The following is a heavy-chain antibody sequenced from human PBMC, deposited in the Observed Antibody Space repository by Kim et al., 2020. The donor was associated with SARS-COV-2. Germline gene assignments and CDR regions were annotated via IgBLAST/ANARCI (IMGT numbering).Heavy chain of an antibody. CDR2: IYSGGNT. V-gene: IGHV3-53*01. CDR3: ARDGRVGDLEL. Sequence: GGSLRLSCAASGFTVSHNYISWVRQAPGKGLEWVSVIYSGGNTYHAASVKGRFTISRDDSENTVYLQMNSLRAEDTAVYYCARDGRVGDLELWGQGTMVTVSS. CDR1: GFTVSHNY. J-gene: IGHJ3*01. D-gene: IGHD1-1*01.